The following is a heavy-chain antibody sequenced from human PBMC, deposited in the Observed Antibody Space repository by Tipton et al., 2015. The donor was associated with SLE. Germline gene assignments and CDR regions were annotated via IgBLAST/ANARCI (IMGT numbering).Heavy chain of an antibody. Sequence: SLRLSCAASGFTFSSYWMSWVRQAPGKGLEWVANIKGDGSEKFYVDSVKGRFTISRDNSKNTLYLQMNSLRAGGTAVYYCAKMAIPSRSYFYGMDVWGQGTTVTVSS. CDR3: AKMAIPSRSYFYGMDV. V-gene: IGHV3-7*01. J-gene: IGHJ6*02. D-gene: IGHD2-2*02. CDR2: IKGDGSEK. CDR1: GFTFSSYW.